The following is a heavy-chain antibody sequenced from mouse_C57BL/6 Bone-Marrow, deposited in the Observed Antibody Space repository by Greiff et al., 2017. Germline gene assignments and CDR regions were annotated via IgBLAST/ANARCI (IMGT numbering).Heavy chain of an antibody. V-gene: IGHV1-54*01. CDR3: ARHYDYDGY. D-gene: IGHD2-4*01. CDR1: GYAFTNYL. Sequence: QVQLQQSGAELVRPGTSVKVSCKASGYAFTNYLIEWVKQRPGQGLEWIGVINPGSGGTNYNEKFKGKATLTADKSSSTAYMQLSSLTSEDSAVYFWARHYDYDGYWGQGTTLTVSS. J-gene: IGHJ2*01. CDR2: INPGSGGT.